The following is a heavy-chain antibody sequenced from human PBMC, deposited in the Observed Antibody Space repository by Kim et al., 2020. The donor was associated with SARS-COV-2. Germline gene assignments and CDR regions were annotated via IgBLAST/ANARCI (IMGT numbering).Heavy chain of an antibody. J-gene: IGHJ6*01. CDR3: AKDNEDYEWKCYYGMDV. CDR2: ITATGGDT. D-gene: IGHD3-16*01. V-gene: IGHV3-23*01. Sequence: GGSLRLSCEASEFTFSNFAMTWVRQAPGKGLEWVSAITATGGDTYYADSVKGRSTISRDNSKQALFLQIHSLRAEDTAIYYCAKDNEDYEWKCYYGMDV. CDR1: EFTFSNFA.